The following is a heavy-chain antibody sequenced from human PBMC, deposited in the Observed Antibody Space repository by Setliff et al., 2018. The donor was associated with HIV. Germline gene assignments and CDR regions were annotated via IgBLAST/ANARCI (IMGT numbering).Heavy chain of an antibody. CDR3: ARDFALPGLRLGRYSLQSHASIDY. CDR2: ISPKTGGT. D-gene: IGHD3-10*01. J-gene: IGHJ4*02. Sequence: VASVKVSCKSSGYSFSDYYMYWVRQAPGQGLEWMGWISPKTGGTNYAQKFQGRVAMTRDTSINTVYMELSRLTSDDTSIYYCARDFALPGLRLGRYSLQSHASIDYWGQGTPVTVSS. CDR1: GYSFSDYY. V-gene: IGHV1-2*02.